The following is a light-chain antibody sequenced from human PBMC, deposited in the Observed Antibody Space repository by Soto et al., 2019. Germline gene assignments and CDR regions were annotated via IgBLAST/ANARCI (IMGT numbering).Light chain of an antibody. Sequence: DIQMTQSPSSLSASVGDRVTITCRASQGISNNLAWFQQKPGKAPKCLIFDAFNLQSGVPSKFTGSASGTDFTLTISSLRPEESATYYCQQYNTYPITFGQGTRREIK. V-gene: IGKV1-16*02. CDR1: QGISNN. CDR3: QQYNTYPIT. CDR2: DAF. J-gene: IGKJ5*01.